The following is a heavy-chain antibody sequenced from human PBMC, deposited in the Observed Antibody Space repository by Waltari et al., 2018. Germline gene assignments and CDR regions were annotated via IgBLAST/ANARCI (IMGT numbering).Heavy chain of an antibody. CDR2: ISDSGVIT. V-gene: IGHV3-23*01. J-gene: IGHJ4*02. CDR3: ARHLYSIDYLELAK. Sequence: EEHLLESGGGLAQPGGSLRLCCAASGSHFISYAMSWVRQAPGKGLEWVSGISDSGVITKYADSVKGRFTVSRDNSKNTVFLHLNSLRAEDTAIYYCARHLYSIDYLELAKWGQGTLVTVSS. CDR1: GSHFISYA. D-gene: IGHD3-22*01.